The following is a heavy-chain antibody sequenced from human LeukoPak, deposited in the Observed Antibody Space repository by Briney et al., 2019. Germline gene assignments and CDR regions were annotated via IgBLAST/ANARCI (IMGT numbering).Heavy chain of an antibody. CDR1: GFTLSKAW. CDR2: IKRKTYGGTT. D-gene: IGHD3-22*01. CDR3: TTTFRGEYYYDSSSFDY. V-gene: IGHV3-15*01. Sequence: GGSLRLSCAASGFTLSKAWMSWVRQAPGKGVEGVGRIKRKTYGGTTDYAAPVTGRFTISRDDSKNTLYLQMNSLKTEDTAVYYCTTTFRGEYYYDSSSFDYWGQGTLVTVSS. J-gene: IGHJ4*02.